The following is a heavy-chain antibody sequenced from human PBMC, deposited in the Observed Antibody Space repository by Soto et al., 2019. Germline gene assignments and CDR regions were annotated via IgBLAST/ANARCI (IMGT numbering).Heavy chain of an antibody. CDR2: VYYGGT. D-gene: IGHD4-4*01. CDR3: VSYRGAFYFDQ. Sequence: AETLSLTCTVSGGSMSSNYWSWIRQSPGKGLEWIGFVYYGGTNYNPSFESRVTMSVDTPKNQFSLELSSVTAADTAVYYCVSYRGAFYFDQWGQGAMVTVYS. CDR1: GGSMSSNY. J-gene: IGHJ4*02. V-gene: IGHV4-59*01.